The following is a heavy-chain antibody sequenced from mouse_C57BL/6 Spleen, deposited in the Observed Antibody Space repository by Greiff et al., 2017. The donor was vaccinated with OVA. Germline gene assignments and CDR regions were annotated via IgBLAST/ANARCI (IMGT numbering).Heavy chain of an antibody. V-gene: IGHV1-82*01. Sequence: QVQLQQSGPELVKPGASVKISCKASGYAFSSSWMNWVKQRPGKGLEWIGRIYPGDGDTNYNGKFKGKATLTADKSSSTAYMQLSSLTSEDSAVYFCARVTSYAMDYWGQGTSVTVSS. CDR2: IYPGDGDT. J-gene: IGHJ4*01. CDR3: ARVTSYAMDY. CDR1: GYAFSSSW. D-gene: IGHD2-12*01.